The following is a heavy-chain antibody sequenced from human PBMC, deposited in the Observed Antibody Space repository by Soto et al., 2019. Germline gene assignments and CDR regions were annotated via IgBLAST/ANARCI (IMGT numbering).Heavy chain of an antibody. CDR3: AHRRGDYYCDY. D-gene: IGHD4-17*01. J-gene: IGHJ4*02. CDR2: IYWDDDK. CDR1: GFSLSTSGGG. Sequence: SGPTLVKPTQTLTLTCTFSGFSLSTSGGGVGRIRHPPGKTLEWLALIYWDDDKRYSPSLKRRLTITKDTSKNHVVRTMTNMDPVDTAAYYCAHRRGDYYCDYWGQGTLVTVSS. V-gene: IGHV2-5*02.